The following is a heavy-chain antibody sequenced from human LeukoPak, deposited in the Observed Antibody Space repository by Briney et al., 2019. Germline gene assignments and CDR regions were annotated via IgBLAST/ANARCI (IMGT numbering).Heavy chain of an antibody. CDR2: IIPILGIA. CDR3: AVVAVAGTLDY. D-gene: IGHD6-19*01. J-gene: IGHJ4*02. V-gene: IGHV1-69*04. CDR1: VGTFSSYA. Sequence: GASVKVSCKASVGTFSSYAISWVRQAPGQGPEWMGRIIPILGIANYAQKFQGRVTITADKSTSTAYMELSSLRSEDTAVYYCAVVAVAGTLDYWGQGTLVTVSS.